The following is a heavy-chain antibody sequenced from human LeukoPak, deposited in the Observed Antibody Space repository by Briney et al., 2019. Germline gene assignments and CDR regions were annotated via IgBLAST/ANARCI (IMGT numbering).Heavy chain of an antibody. CDR3: AKGRRTGFVDY. CDR1: ILVFSEYS. Sequence: GGPLRLSWEPSILVFSEYSMHWVRLAPGKGLEWLAVITNDGSRQFYADSVKGRFTVSRDNSKSLLFLQMESLRHDDTGIYYCAKGRRTGFVDYWGQGALVTVSS. V-gene: IGHV3-30*18. J-gene: IGHJ4*02. CDR2: ITNDGSRQ. D-gene: IGHD1-1*01.